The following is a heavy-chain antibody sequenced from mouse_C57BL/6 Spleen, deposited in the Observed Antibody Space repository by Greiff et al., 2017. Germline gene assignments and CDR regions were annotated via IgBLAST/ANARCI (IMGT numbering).Heavy chain of an antibody. V-gene: IGHV5-6*01. CDR2: ISSGGSYT. CDR3: ARDYYGSSYDY. D-gene: IGHD1-1*01. J-gene: IGHJ2*01. CDR1: GFTFSSYG. Sequence: EVHLVESGGDLVKPGGSLKLSCAASGFTFSSYGMSWVRQTPDKRLEWVATISSGGSYTYYPDSVKGRFTISRDNAKNTRYLQMSSLKSEDTAMYYCARDYYGSSYDYWGQGTTLTVSS.